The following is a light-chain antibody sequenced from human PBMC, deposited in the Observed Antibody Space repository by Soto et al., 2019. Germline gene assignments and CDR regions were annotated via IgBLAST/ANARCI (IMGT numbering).Light chain of an antibody. Sequence: EIVMTQSPVTLSVFPWERATLSCRASQSVGATVAWYHQRPGQAPRLLISGASTRATGVPARVSASGSGTAFTLTIPSLQSYDFGVYYCQQYADWPTTFGQGTRVEIK. J-gene: IGKJ1*01. CDR3: QQYADWPTT. V-gene: IGKV3-15*01. CDR2: GAS. CDR1: QSVGAT.